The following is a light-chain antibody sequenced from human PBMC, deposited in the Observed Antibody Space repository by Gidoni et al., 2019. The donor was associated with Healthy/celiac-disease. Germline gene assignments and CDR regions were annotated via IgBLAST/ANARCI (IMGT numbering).Light chain of an antibody. CDR2: AAS. CDR1: QGISSY. J-gene: IGKJ4*01. Sequence: IQFTQSPSFLSASVGDRVTITCRASQGISSYLACYQQKPGKAPKLLIYAASTLQSGVPSRFSGSGSGTEFTLPISSLQPEDFATYYCQQLNRYPQTFGGGTKVEIK. CDR3: QQLNRYPQT. V-gene: IGKV1-9*01.